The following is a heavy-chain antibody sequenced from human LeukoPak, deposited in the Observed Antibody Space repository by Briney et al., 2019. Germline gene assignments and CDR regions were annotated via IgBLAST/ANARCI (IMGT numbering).Heavy chain of an antibody. CDR1: GVSISSSSYY. Sequence: PSETLSLTCTVSGVSISSSSYYWGWIRQPPGQGLEWIGSIYYGGNTYYNPSLKSRVTISVDTSKNQFSLRLSSATAADTAVYYCAREASTSFDYWGQGTLVTVSS. CDR3: AREASTSFDY. D-gene: IGHD2-2*01. CDR2: IYYGGNT. J-gene: IGHJ4*02. V-gene: IGHV4-39*02.